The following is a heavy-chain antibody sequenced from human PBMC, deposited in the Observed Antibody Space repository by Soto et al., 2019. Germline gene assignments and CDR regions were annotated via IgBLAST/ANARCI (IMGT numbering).Heavy chain of an antibody. Sequence: EEQLLASGGGLIQPGGSLRLACAASGFTFSSYAMTWVRQAPGKGLEWVSSISFSDGGTYYADSVKGRLTISRDDSKNTLFLQMNSLRVEDMAVYYCVKDDRILGRRYFDLWGRGTLVTVSS. V-gene: IGHV3-23*01. CDR1: GFTFSSYA. CDR2: ISFSDGGT. J-gene: IGHJ2*01. CDR3: VKDDRILGRRYFDL. D-gene: IGHD2-15*01.